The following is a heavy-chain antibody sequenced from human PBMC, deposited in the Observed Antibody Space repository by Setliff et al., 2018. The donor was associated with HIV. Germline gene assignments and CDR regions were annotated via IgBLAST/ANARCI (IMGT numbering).Heavy chain of an antibody. J-gene: IGHJ1*01. V-gene: IGHV4-38-2*01. D-gene: IGHD1-26*01. Sequence: SETLSLTCAVSGYSISSGYYWGWIRQPPGKGLEWIGSIYHSGSTYYNPSLKSRVTMSVDTSKNQFSLKLSSVTAADTAVYYCARAEGAGAANFQHWGQGTLVTVSS. CDR3: ARAEGAGAANFQH. CDR2: IYHSGST. CDR1: GYSISSGYY.